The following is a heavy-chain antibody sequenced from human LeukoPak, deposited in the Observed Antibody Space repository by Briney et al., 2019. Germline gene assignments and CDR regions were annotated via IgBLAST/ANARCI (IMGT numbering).Heavy chain of an antibody. D-gene: IGHD2-21*02. CDR3: ARRVVTAMGYAFDI. Sequence: PGGSLRLSCAASGFTFSSYGMHWVRQAPGKGLEWVAFIRYDGSNKYYADSVKGRFTISRDNAKNSLYLQMNSLRAEDTAVYYCARRVVTAMGYAFDIWGQGTMVTVSS. CDR2: IRYDGSNK. CDR1: GFTFSSYG. V-gene: IGHV3-30*02. J-gene: IGHJ3*02.